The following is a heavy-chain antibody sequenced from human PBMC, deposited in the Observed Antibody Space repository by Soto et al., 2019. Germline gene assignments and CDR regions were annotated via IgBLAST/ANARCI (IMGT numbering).Heavy chain of an antibody. CDR1: GGSISRSPYY. V-gene: IGHV4-39*01. Sequence: PSETLSLTCTVSGGSISRSPYYWGWIRQPPGKGLEWVGSIYYSGSTYYNPSLKSRVTISVDTSKNQLSLKLSSVTAADTAVYYCARPSSWDVSWGQGTLVTVSS. CDR2: IYYSGST. CDR3: ARPSSWDVS. D-gene: IGHD6-13*01. J-gene: IGHJ5*02.